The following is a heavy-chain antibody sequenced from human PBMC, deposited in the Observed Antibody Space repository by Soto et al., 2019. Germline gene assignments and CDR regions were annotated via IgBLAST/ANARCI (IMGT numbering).Heavy chain of an antibody. CDR2: IKEDGSEK. CDR1: RFTFSGYW. J-gene: IGHJ3*02. CDR3: ARGARI. V-gene: IGHV3-7*01. Sequence: EVQLVESGGDLVQPGGSLRLSCADSRFTFSGYWMYWVRQAPGKGLYWVANIKEDGSEKNYVDSVRGRFTISRDNAKNSLYLQMNSLRAEETAVYYCARGARIWGQGTMVTVS.